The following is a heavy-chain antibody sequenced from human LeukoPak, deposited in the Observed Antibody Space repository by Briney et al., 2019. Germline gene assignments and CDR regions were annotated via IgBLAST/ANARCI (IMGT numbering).Heavy chain of an antibody. CDR1: GGSISGYY. V-gene: IGHV4-34*01. D-gene: IGHD2-15*01. CDR2: INHSGST. Sequence: SETLSLTCAVYGGSISGYYWSWIRQPPGMGLEWIGEINHSGSTNYNPSLKSRVTISVDTSKNQFSLKLSSVTAADTAVYYCARGWGVVVVAATWFDPWGQGTLVTVSS. J-gene: IGHJ5*02. CDR3: ARGWGVVVVAATWFDP.